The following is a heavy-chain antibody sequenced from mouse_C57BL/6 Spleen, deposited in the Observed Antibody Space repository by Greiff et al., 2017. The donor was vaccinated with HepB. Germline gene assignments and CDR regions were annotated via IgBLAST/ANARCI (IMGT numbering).Heavy chain of an antibody. CDR2: IDPETGGT. CDR3: TNAMDY. CDR1: GYTFTDYE. Sequence: QVQLQQSGAELVRPGASVTLSCKASGYTFTDYEMHWVKQTPVHGLEWIGAIDPETGGTAYNQKFKGKAILTADKSSSTAYMELRSLTSEDSDVYYCTNAMDYWGQGTSVTVSS. J-gene: IGHJ4*01. V-gene: IGHV1-15*01.